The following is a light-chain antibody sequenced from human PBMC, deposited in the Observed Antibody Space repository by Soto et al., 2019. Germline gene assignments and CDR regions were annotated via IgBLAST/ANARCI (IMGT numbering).Light chain of an antibody. J-gene: IGKJ1*01. CDR2: DAS. CDR3: LQYAVSPRT. Sequence: EIVLTQSPGTLSLSSGERATLSCRASQSVSSNSLAWYQHKPGQAPRLLIYDASSRATGIPDRFSGGGSGTDFTLTISRLAPEDFAVYYCLQYAVSPRTFGQGTKVEVK. CDR1: QSVSSNS. V-gene: IGKV3-20*01.